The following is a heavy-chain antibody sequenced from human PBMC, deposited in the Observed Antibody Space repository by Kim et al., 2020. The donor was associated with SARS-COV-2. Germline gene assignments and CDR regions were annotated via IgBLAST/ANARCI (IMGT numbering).Heavy chain of an antibody. CDR3: GRDLIPMITMDV. Sequence: GGSLRLSCAASRFNINTFGMHWVRQAPGKGLEWVSRISYDGNAKYYVDSVKGRFTISRDNSKNVVYLEMKSLGPADTGVYFCGRDLIPMITMDVWGRGTTVTVSS. J-gene: IGHJ6*02. CDR1: RFNINTFG. D-gene: IGHD3-22*01. CDR2: ISYDGNAK. V-gene: IGHV3-30*03.